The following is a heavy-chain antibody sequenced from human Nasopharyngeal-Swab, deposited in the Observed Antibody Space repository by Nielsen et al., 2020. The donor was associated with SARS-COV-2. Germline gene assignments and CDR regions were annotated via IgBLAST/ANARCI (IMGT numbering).Heavy chain of an antibody. CDR3: AKDFAPGTYDSGSYFGY. Sequence: GGSLRLSCAASGFTFSDYYMSWIRQAPGKGLEWISYISSSGTTIYYADSVKGRFTISRDNAKKSVYLQMNSLRTEDTAVYYCAKDFAPGTYDSGSYFGYWGQGTLVTVSS. CDR2: ISSSGTTI. J-gene: IGHJ4*02. CDR1: GFTFSDYY. D-gene: IGHD3-10*01. V-gene: IGHV3-11*01.